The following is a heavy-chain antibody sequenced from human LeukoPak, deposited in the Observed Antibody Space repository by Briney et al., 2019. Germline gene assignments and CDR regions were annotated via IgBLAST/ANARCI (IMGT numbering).Heavy chain of an antibody. J-gene: IGHJ5*02. D-gene: IGHD6-13*01. Sequence: PGGSLRLSCAASGFTFNTFGMSWARQAPGKGLEWIGEINHSGSTNYNPSLKSRVTISVDTSKNQFSLKLSSVTAADTAVYYCARGRRYSSSWFRNWFDPWGQGTLVTVSS. CDR3: ARGRRYSSSWFRNWFDP. CDR2: INHSGST. CDR1: GFTFNTFG. V-gene: IGHV4-34*01.